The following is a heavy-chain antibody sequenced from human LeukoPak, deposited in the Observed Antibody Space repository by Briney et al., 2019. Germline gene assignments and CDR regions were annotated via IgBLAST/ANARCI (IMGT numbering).Heavy chain of an antibody. CDR2: IGGGGGST. Sequence: GGSLRLSCSMSGFTLSHYAMSWVRQAPGKGLEWVSTIGGGGGSTDYTDSVKGRFTISRDNSKNTLYLQMNSLGAEDTAVYYCAKGHRYCTSGNCNSAVDHWGQGTLVTVSS. CDR1: GFTLSHYA. J-gene: IGHJ4*02. V-gene: IGHV3-23*01. CDR3: AKGHRYCTSGNCNSAVDH. D-gene: IGHD2-15*01.